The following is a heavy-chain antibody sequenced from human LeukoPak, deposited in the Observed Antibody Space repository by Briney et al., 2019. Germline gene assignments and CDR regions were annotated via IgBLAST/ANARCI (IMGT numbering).Heavy chain of an antibody. Sequence: SQTLSLTCTVSGGSISGGDYYWSWIRQHPGKGLEWIGYIYYSGSTYYNPSLKSRVTISVDTSKNQFSLKLSSVTAADTAVYYCARRGYDGSGSYDYWGQGTLVTVSS. CDR3: ARRGYDGSGSYDY. D-gene: IGHD3-10*01. CDR1: GGSISGGDYY. V-gene: IGHV4-31*03. J-gene: IGHJ4*02. CDR2: IYYSGST.